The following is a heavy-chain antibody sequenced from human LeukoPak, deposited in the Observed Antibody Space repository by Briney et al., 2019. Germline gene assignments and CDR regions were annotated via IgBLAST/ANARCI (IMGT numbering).Heavy chain of an antibody. D-gene: IGHD5-12*01. CDR2: ISSSSSYI. CDR1: GFTFSSYS. CDR3: ARDSGGIVATWPDY. J-gene: IGHJ4*02. V-gene: IGHV3-21*01. Sequence: GGSLRLSCAASGFTFSSYSMNWVRQAPGKGLEWVSSISSSSSYIYYADSVKGRFTISRDNAKNSLDLQMNSLRAEDTAVYYCARDSGGIVATWPDYWGQGTLVTVSS.